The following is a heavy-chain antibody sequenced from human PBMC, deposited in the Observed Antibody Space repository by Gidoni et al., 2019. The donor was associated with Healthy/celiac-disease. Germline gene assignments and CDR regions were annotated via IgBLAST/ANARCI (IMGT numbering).Heavy chain of an antibody. D-gene: IGHD5-12*01. CDR2: IYHSGST. Sequence: AVSGGSISSGGYSWSWIRQPPGKGLEWIGYIYHSGSTYYNPSIKSRVTISVDRSKNQFSLKLSSVTAADTAVYYCARLNSGYDFDYYYYYMDVWGKGTTVTVSS. CDR3: ARLNSGYDFDYYYYYMDV. V-gene: IGHV4-30-2*01. J-gene: IGHJ6*03. CDR1: GGSISSGGYS.